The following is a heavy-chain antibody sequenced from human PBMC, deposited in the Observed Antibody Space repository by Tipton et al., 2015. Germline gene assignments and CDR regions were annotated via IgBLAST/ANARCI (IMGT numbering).Heavy chain of an antibody. CDR2: MFAGGST. CDR3: AKRHPEHNNGWSGFDS. Sequence: QLVQSGGGLIQPGGSLRLSCAASGFTVSTNYMSWVRQAPGKGLEWVSVMFAGGSTYYADSVKGRFTVSRDNSKNTIYLQMDSLRAEDTAVYYCAKRHPEHNNGWSGFDSWGQGTLVTVSS. J-gene: IGHJ4*02. V-gene: IGHV3-53*01. D-gene: IGHD6-19*01. CDR1: GFTVSTNY.